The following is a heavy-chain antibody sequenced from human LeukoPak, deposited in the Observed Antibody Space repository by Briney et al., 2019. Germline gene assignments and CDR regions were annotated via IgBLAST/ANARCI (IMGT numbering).Heavy chain of an antibody. D-gene: IGHD6-13*01. CDR3: ARGTTGYSSSWYGENDAFDI. CDR2: IYYSGST. CDR1: GGSFSGYY. Sequence: SETLSLTCAVYGGSFSGYYWSWIRQPPGKGLEWIGYIYYSGSTNYNPSLKSRVTISVDTSKNQFSLKLSSVTAADTAVYYCARGTTGYSSSWYGENDAFDIWGQGTMVTVSS. J-gene: IGHJ3*02. V-gene: IGHV4-59*01.